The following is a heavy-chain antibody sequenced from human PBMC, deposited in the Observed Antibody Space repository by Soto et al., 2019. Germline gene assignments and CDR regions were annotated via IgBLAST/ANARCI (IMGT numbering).Heavy chain of an antibody. CDR1: GYTFSSHA. D-gene: IGHD2-2*01. Sequence: ASVKVSCKASGYTFSSHAMHWVRQAPGESLEWMGWLNAANGNTKYSQKFQGRVTITRDTSASTAYMELSSLRSEDTAVYYCARDGHTPMPPYRYYGMDVWGQGTTGTVSS. CDR2: LNAANGNT. CDR3: ARDGHTPMPPYRYYGMDV. J-gene: IGHJ6*02. V-gene: IGHV1-3*01.